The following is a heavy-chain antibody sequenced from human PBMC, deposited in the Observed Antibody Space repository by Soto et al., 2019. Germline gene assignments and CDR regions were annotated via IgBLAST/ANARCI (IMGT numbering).Heavy chain of an antibody. CDR1: GGSFNGYY. Sequence: SETLSLTCAVYGGSFNGYYWTWIRQPPGKGLEWIGEIKHSGSTNYNPSLKSRVTISVDTSKNQFSLNLTSVTAADTAAYYCARGTFRGYSYGYYFDYWGQGALVTAPQ. V-gene: IGHV4-34*01. CDR3: ARGTFRGYSYGYYFDY. J-gene: IGHJ4*02. D-gene: IGHD5-18*01. CDR2: IKHSGST.